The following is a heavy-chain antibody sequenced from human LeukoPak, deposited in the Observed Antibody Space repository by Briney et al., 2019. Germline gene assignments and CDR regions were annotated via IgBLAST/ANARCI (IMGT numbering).Heavy chain of an antibody. V-gene: IGHV3-33*08. CDR2: IWYDGSNK. CDR3: ARTPELLRYFDWFRGYFDY. J-gene: IGHJ4*02. D-gene: IGHD3-9*01. CDR1: GFTFSSYG. Sequence: PGGSLRLSCAASGFTFSSYGMNWVRQAPGKWLEWVAVIWYDGSNKYYADSVKGRFTISRDNSKNTLYLQMNSLRAEDTAVYYCARTPELLRYFDWFRGYFDYWGQGTLVTVSS.